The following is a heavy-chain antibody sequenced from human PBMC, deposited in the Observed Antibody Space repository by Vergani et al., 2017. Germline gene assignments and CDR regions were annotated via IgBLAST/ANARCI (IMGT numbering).Heavy chain of an antibody. CDR3: ARELSYYYGSGSDDYNPYYYEGMDV. CDR2: ISWNSGAV. V-gene: IGHV3-9*01. J-gene: IGHJ6*02. CDR1: GFTFDDYA. Sequence: EVQLVESGGGLVQPGRSLRLSCAASGFTFDDYAMHWVRQAPGKGLEWVSGISWNSGAVDYADSVRGRFTISRDNAKNSLFLEMNSLRFEDTAVYFCARELSYYYGSGSDDYNPYYYEGMDVWGPGTTVTVSS. D-gene: IGHD3-10*01.